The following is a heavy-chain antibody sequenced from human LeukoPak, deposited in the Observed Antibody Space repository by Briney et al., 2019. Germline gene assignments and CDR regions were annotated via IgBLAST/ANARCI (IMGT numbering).Heavy chain of an antibody. V-gene: IGHV3-23*01. J-gene: IGHJ6*03. D-gene: IGHD6-6*01. CDR3: AKGSIAARLGSFYYMDV. CDR1: GFTFSSYA. CDR2: ISGSGGST. Sequence: PGGSLRLSCAASGFTFSSYAMSWVRQAPGEGLEWVAAISGSGGSTYYADSVKGRFTISRDNSKNTLYLQMNSLRAEDTAVYYCAKGSIAARLGSFYYMDVWGKGTTVTVSS.